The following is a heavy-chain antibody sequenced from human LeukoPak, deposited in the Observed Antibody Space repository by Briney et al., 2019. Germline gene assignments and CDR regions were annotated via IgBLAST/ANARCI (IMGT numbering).Heavy chain of an antibody. D-gene: IGHD5/OR15-5a*01. CDR2: ISGGGST. V-gene: IGHV3-23*01. Sequence: GGSLRLSCAASGFTFKNYGMSWVRQAPGKGLEWVSTISGGGSTYYADSVKGRFTISRDNSKNTLYLHMNSLRAEDTAVYYCAGSVYGEEYFQHWGQGTLVTVSS. CDR1: GFTFKNYG. J-gene: IGHJ1*01. CDR3: AGSVYGEEYFQH.